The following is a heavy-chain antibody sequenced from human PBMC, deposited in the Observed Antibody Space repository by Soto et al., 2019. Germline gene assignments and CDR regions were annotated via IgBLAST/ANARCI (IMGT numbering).Heavy chain of an antibody. V-gene: IGHV3-23*01. D-gene: IGHD2-15*01. CDR2: MSGSADST. CDR3: FFFKQKTAYAIPFRSRAFLLNRSSDL. Sequence: KGLEWVSIMSGSADSTFYADSVKGRFTISRDNSKSTLYLQINSLRAEDTAVYYCFFFKQKTAYAIPFRSRAFLLNRSSDL. J-gene: IGHJ2*01.